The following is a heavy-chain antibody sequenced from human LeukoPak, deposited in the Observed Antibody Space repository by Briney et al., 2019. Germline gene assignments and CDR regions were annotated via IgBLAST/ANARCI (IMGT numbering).Heavy chain of an antibody. CDR2: VTGSGANS. CDR3: AKSDYGYYFDS. V-gene: IGHV3-23*01. D-gene: IGHD4-17*01. J-gene: IGHJ4*02. Sequence: PGGSLRLSCAASGFTFSSYSMNWVRQAPGKGLEWVSAVTGSGANSYYADSAKGRFSVSRDNSKNMVYLQMSSLRAEDTALYYCAKSDYGYYFDSWGQGTLVTVSS. CDR1: GFTFSSYS.